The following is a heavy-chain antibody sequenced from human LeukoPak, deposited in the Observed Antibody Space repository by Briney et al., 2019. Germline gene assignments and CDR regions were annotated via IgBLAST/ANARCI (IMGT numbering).Heavy chain of an antibody. D-gene: IGHD1-26*01. J-gene: IGHJ4*02. CDR3: ARGLLVGNTGYYFDY. Sequence: SETLSLTCTVSGGSISSYYWSWIRQPPGKGLEWIGYISYSGSTNYNPSLKNRVTLSVDTSKKQFSLNLSSVTAADTAVYFCARGLLVGNTGYYFDYWGQGTLVTVSS. V-gene: IGHV4-59*01. CDR2: ISYSGST. CDR1: GGSISSYY.